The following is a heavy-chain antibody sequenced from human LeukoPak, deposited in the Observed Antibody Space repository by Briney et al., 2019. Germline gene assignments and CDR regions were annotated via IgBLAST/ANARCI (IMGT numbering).Heavy chain of an antibody. Sequence: RGSLRLSWAASGFTFSNYWMNWVRQAPGRGLEWVSFISSSGSTIYYAGSVKGRFTISRDNAKNSLYLRVNSLRAEDTAVYYCARDPVLLRFDYWGQGTLVTVSS. V-gene: IGHV3-48*04. CDR2: ISSSGSTI. CDR1: GFTFSNYW. CDR3: ARDPVLLRFDY. J-gene: IGHJ4*02. D-gene: IGHD2-21*02.